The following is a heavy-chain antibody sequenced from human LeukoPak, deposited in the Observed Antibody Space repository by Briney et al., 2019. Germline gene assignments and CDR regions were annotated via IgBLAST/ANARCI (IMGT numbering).Heavy chain of an antibody. Sequence: GGSLRLSCAASGFTFSSDAMSWVRQAPGKGLEWVSAISGSGGSTYYADSVKGRFTISRDNSKNTLYLQMNSLRAEDTAVYYCARGSDTAMVPLSYWGQGTLVTVSS. CDR3: ARGSDTAMVPLSY. V-gene: IGHV3-23*01. CDR1: GFTFSSDA. J-gene: IGHJ4*02. D-gene: IGHD5-18*01. CDR2: ISGSGGST.